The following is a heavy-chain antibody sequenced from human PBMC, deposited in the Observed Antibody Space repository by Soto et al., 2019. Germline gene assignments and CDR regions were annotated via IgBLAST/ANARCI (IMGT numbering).Heavy chain of an antibody. CDR1: GFTFSSYW. J-gene: IGHJ4*02. V-gene: IGHV3-7*03. CDR2: IKQDGSEK. CDR3: AREARIMITFGGVIANFDY. D-gene: IGHD3-16*02. Sequence: GSLRLSCAASGFTFSSYWMSWVRQAPGKGLEWVANIKQDGSEKYYVDSVKGRFTISRDNAKNSLYLQMNSLRAEDTAVYYCAREARIMITFGGVIANFDYWGQGTLVTVSS.